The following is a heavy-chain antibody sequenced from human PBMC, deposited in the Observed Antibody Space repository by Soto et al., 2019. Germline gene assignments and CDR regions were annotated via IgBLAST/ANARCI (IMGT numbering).Heavy chain of an antibody. CDR3: ARRGSRSSYDFWSGYDYFDY. CDR2: IYPGDSDT. J-gene: IGHJ4*02. CDR1: GYSFTSYW. V-gene: IGHV5-51*01. Sequence: GESLKISCKGSGYSFTSYWIGWVRQMPGKGLEWMGIIYPGDSDTRYSPSFQGQVTSSADKSISTAYLQWSSLKASDTAMYYCARRGSRSSYDFWSGYDYFDYWGQGTLVTVSS. D-gene: IGHD3-3*01.